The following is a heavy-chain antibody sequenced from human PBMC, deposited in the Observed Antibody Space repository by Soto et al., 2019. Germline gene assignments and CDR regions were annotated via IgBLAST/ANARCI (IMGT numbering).Heavy chain of an antibody. D-gene: IGHD2-2*01. Sequence: ASVKVSCKASGYTFTSYGISWVRQAPGQGLEWMGWISAYNGNTNYAQKLQGRVTMTTDTSTSTAYMELRSLRSDDTAVYYCARSDRVVPAASDFDYWGQGTLVTVSS. V-gene: IGHV1-18*01. CDR1: GYTFTSYG. J-gene: IGHJ4*02. CDR2: ISAYNGNT. CDR3: ARSDRVVPAASDFDY.